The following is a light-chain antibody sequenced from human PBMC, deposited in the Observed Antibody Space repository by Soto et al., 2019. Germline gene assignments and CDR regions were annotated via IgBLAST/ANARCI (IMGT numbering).Light chain of an antibody. CDR2: EVG. V-gene: IGLV2-8*01. CDR1: SSDVGVYNY. J-gene: IGLJ1*01. CDR3: SSYAGSNNLGV. Sequence: QSALTQPPSASGSPGQSVTISCTGTSSDVGVYNYVSWYQQHPGKASKLMIYEVGMRPLGVPFRFSGSKSGNTASLTVSGLQAEDEADYYCSSYAGSNNLGVFGTGTKVTVL.